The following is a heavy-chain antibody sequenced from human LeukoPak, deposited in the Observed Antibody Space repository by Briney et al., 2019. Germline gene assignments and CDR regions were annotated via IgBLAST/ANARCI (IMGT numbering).Heavy chain of an antibody. Sequence: ASVKVSCKASGGTFSSYAISWVRQAPGQGLEWMGGIIPIFGTANYAQKFQGRVTITADESTSTAYMELSSLRSEDTAVYYCARDGLWRADRDYGVPRVVGAFDIWGQGTMVTVSS. CDR3: ARDGLWRADRDYGVPRVVGAFDI. D-gene: IGHD4-17*01. CDR2: IIPIFGTA. V-gene: IGHV1-69*13. CDR1: GGTFSSYA. J-gene: IGHJ3*02.